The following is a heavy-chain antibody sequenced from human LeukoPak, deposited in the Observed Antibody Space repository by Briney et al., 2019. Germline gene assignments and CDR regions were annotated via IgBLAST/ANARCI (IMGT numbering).Heavy chain of an antibody. D-gene: IGHD5-18*01. CDR3: AKDVSAHTYGYRFDY. CDR1: GFTFSSSA. Sequence: GGSLRLSCAASGFTFSSSAMSWVRQAPGVGLEWVSTISGSGGSTYYADSVKGRFTISRDNTKNTLYLQMNSLRAEDTAVYYCAKDVSAHTYGYRFDYWGQGTLVTVSS. CDR2: ISGSGGST. J-gene: IGHJ4*02. V-gene: IGHV3-23*01.